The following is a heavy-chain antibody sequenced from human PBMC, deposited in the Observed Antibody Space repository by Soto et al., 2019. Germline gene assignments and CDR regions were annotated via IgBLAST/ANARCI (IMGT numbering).Heavy chain of an antibody. CDR1: GGSISSGGAY. CDR3: ARDQRWLCSGGDCNSATEWVI. Sequence: QVQLQESGPGLVKPSQTLFLTCTVSGGSISSGGAYWSWVRQPPGKALEWIGYIYYSGSTYYNPSLKSRVTISVDTSKNQFSLNLSSVTAADTAVYYCARDQRWLCSGGDCNSATEWVIWGQGTLVTVSS. D-gene: IGHD2-15*01. CDR2: IYYSGST. V-gene: IGHV4-31*03. J-gene: IGHJ4*02.